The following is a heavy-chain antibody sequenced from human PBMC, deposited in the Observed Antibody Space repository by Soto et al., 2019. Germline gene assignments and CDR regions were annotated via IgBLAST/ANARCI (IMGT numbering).Heavy chain of an antibody. CDR3: AKGKGSPYSLDY. Sequence: GGSLRLSCAASGFTFSSYAMTWVRQAPGKGLEWVSTVSGSGSSTNYAGSVKGRFTISRDNSKDTLYLQMNSLRAEDTAVYYCAKGKGSPYSLDYWGQGTLVTVSS. J-gene: IGHJ4*02. CDR1: GFTFSSYA. D-gene: IGHD2-15*01. CDR2: VSGSGSST. V-gene: IGHV3-23*01.